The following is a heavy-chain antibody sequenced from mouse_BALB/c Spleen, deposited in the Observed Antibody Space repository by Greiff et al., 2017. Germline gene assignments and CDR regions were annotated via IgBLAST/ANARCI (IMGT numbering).Heavy chain of an antibody. CDR1: GFTFSSYG. D-gene: IGHD2-14*01. V-gene: IGHV5-6*01. CDR3: ARTYRYEPNQAWFAY. Sequence: EVMLVESGGDLVKPGGSLKLSCAASGFTFSSYGMSWVRQTPDKRLEWVATISSGGSYTYYPDSVKGRFTISRDNAKNTLYLQMSSLKSEDTAMYYCARTYRYEPNQAWFAYWGQGTLVTVSA. CDR2: ISSGGSYT. J-gene: IGHJ3*01.